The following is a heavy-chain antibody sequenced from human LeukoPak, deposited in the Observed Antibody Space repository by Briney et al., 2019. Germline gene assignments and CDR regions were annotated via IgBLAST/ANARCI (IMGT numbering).Heavy chain of an antibody. J-gene: IGHJ4*02. CDR2: IYHSGST. V-gene: IGHV4-38-2*02. CDR3: ARLLAPSGWYFRP. CDR1: GYSISSGYY. Sequence: PSETLSLTCTVSGYSISSGYYWGWIRQPPGKGLEWIGSIYHSGSTNYNPSLKSRVTISVDTSKNQFSLKLSSVTAADTAVYYCARLLAPSGWYFRPWGQGTLVTVSS. D-gene: IGHD6-19*01.